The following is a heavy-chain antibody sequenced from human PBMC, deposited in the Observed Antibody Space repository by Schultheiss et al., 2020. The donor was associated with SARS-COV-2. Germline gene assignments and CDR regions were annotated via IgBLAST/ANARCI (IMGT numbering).Heavy chain of an antibody. CDR1: GGSISSYY. J-gene: IGHJ3*02. CDR2: IYHSGST. CDR3: ASGRVGYFQDAFDI. D-gene: IGHD2-2*03. Sequence: SETLSLTCTVSGGSISSYYWSWIRQPPGKGLEWIGFIYHSGSTNYNPSLKSRVMISVDTSKNQFSLKLSSVTAADTAVYYCASGRVGYFQDAFDIWGQGTMVTVSS. V-gene: IGHV4-59*08.